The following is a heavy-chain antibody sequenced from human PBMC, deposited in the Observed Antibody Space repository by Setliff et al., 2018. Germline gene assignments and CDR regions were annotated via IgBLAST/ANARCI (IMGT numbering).Heavy chain of an antibody. D-gene: IGHD6-13*01. CDR1: GYSISNGYY. J-gene: IGHJ6*02. CDR3: ARSAGYSSSWYNYYYGMDV. V-gene: IGHV4-38-2*01. CDR2: IYHSGST. Sequence: PSETLSLTCAVSGYSISNGYYWGWIRQPPGKGLEWIGSIYHSGSTYYNPSLKSRVTISVDTSKNQFSLKLSSVTAADTAVYYCARSAGYSSSWYNYYYGMDVWGQGTTVTVSS.